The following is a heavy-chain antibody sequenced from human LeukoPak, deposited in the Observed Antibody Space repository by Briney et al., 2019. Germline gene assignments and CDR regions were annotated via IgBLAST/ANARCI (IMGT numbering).Heavy chain of an antibody. CDR3: ASGGVTTVAFDI. J-gene: IGHJ3*02. CDR2: IYTSGST. D-gene: IGHD2-21*02. V-gene: IGHV4-4*07. Sequence: TSETLPLTCTVSGGSISSYYWSWIRQPAGKGLEWIGRIYTSGSTNYNPSLKSRVTMSVDTSKNQFSLKLSSVTAADTAVYYCASGGVTTVAFDIWGRGTMVIVSA. CDR1: GGSISSYY.